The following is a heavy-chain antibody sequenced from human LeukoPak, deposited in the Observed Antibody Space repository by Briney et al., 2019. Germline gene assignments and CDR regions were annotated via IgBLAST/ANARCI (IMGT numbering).Heavy chain of an antibody. V-gene: IGHV4-61*02. CDR1: GNSISSGDNY. CDR2: IYTSGST. Sequence: SQTLSLTCTVSGNSISSGDNYWSWIRQPAGKGLEWIGRIYTSGSTNYNPSLKSRVTISGDTSKNQFSLRLSSVTAADTAVYYCARASYSYDINGWVPFDYWGQGALVTVSS. D-gene: IGHD3-22*01. J-gene: IGHJ4*02. CDR3: ARASYSYDINGWVPFDY.